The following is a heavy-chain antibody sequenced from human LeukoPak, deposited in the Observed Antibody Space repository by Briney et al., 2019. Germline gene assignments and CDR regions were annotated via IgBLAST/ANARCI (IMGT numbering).Heavy chain of an antibody. J-gene: IGHJ4*02. CDR3: ATQSGSGYYDILTGYSNPHYFDY. Sequence: ASVKVSCKASGYTFTSYGISWVRQAPGQGLEWMGWISAYNGNTNYAQKLQGRVTMTTDTSTSTAYMELRSLRSDDTAVYYCATQSGSGYYDILTGYSNPHYFDYWGQGTLVTVSS. V-gene: IGHV1-18*01. CDR1: GYTFTSYG. CDR2: ISAYNGNT. D-gene: IGHD3-9*01.